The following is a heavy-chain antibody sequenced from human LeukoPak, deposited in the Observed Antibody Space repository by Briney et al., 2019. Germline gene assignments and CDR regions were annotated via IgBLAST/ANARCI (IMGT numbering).Heavy chain of an antibody. D-gene: IGHD3-9*01. J-gene: IGHJ4*02. CDR2: ISSSSSYI. CDR3: APHPTLTGAY. V-gene: IGHV3-21*01. CDR1: GFTFSSYS. Sequence: PGGSLRLSCAASGFTFSSYSMNWVRQAPGKGLEWVSSISSSSSYIYYADSVKGRFTISKDNAKNSLYLQMNSLRAEDTAVYYCAPHPTLTGAYWGQGTLVTVSS.